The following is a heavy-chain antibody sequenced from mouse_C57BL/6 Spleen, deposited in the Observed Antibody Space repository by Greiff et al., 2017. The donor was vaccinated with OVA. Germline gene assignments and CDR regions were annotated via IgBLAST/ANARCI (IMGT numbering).Heavy chain of an antibody. D-gene: IGHD4-1*01. CDR2: IYPGDGDT. CDR1: GYAFSSYW. CDR3: ARNWDEYFDV. J-gene: IGHJ1*03. Sequence: VMLVESGAELVKPGASVKISCKASGYAFSSYWMNWVKQRPGKGLEWIGQIYPGDGDTNYNGKFKGKATLTADKSSSTAYMQLSSLTSEDSAVYFCARNWDEYFDVWGTGTTVTVSS. V-gene: IGHV1-80*01.